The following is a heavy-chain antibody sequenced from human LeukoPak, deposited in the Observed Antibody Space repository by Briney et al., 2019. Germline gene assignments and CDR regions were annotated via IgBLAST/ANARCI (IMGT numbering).Heavy chain of an antibody. D-gene: IGHD1-26*01. Sequence: SETLSLTCTVSGGSISSGGYYWSWIRQHPGKGLEWIGYIYYSGSTYYNPSLKSRVTISVDTSKNQFSLRLSSVTAADTAVYYCARVGATPRYYNYYGMDVWGQGTTVTVSS. CDR3: ARVGATPRYYNYYGMDV. V-gene: IGHV4-31*03. J-gene: IGHJ6*02. CDR2: IYYSGST. CDR1: GGSISSGGYY.